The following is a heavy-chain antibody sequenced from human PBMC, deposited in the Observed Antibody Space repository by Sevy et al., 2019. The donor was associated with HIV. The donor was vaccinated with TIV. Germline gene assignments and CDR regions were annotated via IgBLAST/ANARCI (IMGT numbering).Heavy chain of an antibody. CDR2: ISYDGSNK. Sequence: GGSLRLSCAASGFTFSSYGMHWVRQAPGNGLEWVAVISYDGSNKYYSDSVKGRFTISRDNSKNTLYLQMNSLRAEDTAVYYCAKEPYSGSPRSGMDVWGHGTTVTVSS. J-gene: IGHJ6*02. V-gene: IGHV3-30*18. CDR3: AKEPYSGSPRSGMDV. D-gene: IGHD5-12*01. CDR1: GFTFSSYG.